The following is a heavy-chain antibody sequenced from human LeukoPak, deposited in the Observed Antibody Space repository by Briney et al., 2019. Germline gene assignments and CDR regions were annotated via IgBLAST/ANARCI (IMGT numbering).Heavy chain of an antibody. CDR3: GLVASGNWWFDP. CDR2: INPNSGGT. V-gene: IGHV1-2*02. D-gene: IGHD2-8*02. J-gene: IGHJ5*02. CDR1: GYTFTDYH. Sequence: GASVKVSCKTSGYTFTDYHIHWVRQAPGQGLAWMGWINPNSGGTNYAQKLQDRVTMTGDTSISTAYMELRSLTSDDAAVYYCGLVASGNWWFDPWGQGTLVTVSS.